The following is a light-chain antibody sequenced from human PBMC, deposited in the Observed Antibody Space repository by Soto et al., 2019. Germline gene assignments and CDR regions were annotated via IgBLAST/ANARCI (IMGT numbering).Light chain of an antibody. V-gene: IGLV2-8*01. Sequence: QSALTQPPSASGSPGQSVTISCTGTSSDVGGYNYVSWYQQHPGKAPKLMIYEVTSRPSGVPDRFSGSKSGNTASLTVSGLQAEDEADYYCSSYGGSNNVIFGGGTKLTVL. J-gene: IGLJ2*01. CDR1: SSDVGGYNY. CDR2: EVT. CDR3: SSYGGSNNVI.